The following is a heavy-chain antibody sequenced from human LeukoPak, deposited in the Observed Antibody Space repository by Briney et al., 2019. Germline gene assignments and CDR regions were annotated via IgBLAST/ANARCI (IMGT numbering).Heavy chain of an antibody. CDR1: GFTFSSYA. CDR2: ISYDGSNK. V-gene: IGHV3-30-3*01. J-gene: IGHJ6*02. Sequence: PGRSLRLSCATSGFTFSSYAMHWVRQAPGKGLEWVAVISYDGSNKYYADSVKGRFTISRDNSKNTLYLQMNSLRAEDTAVYYCASITMVRGVPYGMDVWGQGTTVTVSS. D-gene: IGHD3-10*01. CDR3: ASITMVRGVPYGMDV.